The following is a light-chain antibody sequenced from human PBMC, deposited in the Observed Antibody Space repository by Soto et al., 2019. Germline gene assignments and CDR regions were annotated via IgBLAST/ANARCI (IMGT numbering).Light chain of an antibody. V-gene: IGKV2-28*01. Sequence: EIVVTQSPLSLPVTPGESATISCRSSQSPLHSNGYNYLDWYLQKPGQSPQLLIYLGSNRASGVPDRFSGSGSGTDFTLKISRVEAEDVGVYYCMQALQTPLTFGGGTKVDIK. J-gene: IGKJ4*01. CDR2: LGS. CDR1: QSPLHSNGYNY. CDR3: MQALQTPLT.